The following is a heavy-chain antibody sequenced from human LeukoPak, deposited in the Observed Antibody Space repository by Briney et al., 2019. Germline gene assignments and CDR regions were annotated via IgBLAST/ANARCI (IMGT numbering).Heavy chain of an antibody. Sequence: PGGSLRLSCAASGFTFSSFEMNWVRQAPGKGLEWVSYISSSGSTIYYADSVKGRFTISRDNAKNSLYLQMNSLRAEDTADYYCARGTMVRGVMKGAFDIWGQGTMVTVSS. V-gene: IGHV3-48*03. CDR2: ISSSGSTI. J-gene: IGHJ3*02. D-gene: IGHD3-10*01. CDR3: ARGTMVRGVMKGAFDI. CDR1: GFTFSSFE.